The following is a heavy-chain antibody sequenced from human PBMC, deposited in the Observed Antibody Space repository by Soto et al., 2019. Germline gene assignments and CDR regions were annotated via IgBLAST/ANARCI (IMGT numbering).Heavy chain of an antibody. Sequence: SGPTLVNPTQTLTLTCTFSGFSLSSTGVGVAWIRQHPGKGLEWIGYIYYSGSTYYNPSLKSRVTISVDTSKNQFSLKLSSVTAADTAVYYCATYGSGTYKPTTFDYWGQGTLVTVSS. D-gene: IGHD3-10*01. J-gene: IGHJ4*02. CDR2: IYYSGST. V-gene: IGHV4-31*03. CDR3: ATYGSGTYKPTTFDY. CDR1: GFSLSSTGVG.